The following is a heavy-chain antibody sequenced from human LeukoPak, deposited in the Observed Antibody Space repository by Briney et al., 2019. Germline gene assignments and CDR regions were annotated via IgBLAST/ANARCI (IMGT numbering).Heavy chain of an antibody. J-gene: IGHJ4*02. CDR1: GYTFTGYY. V-gene: IGHV1-2*02. Sequence: ASVTVSCKASGYTFTGYYMHWVRQAPVQGLEWMGWINPNSGGTNYAQKFQGRVTMTRDTSISTAYMELSRLRSDDTAVYYCARVRNYYGDYFYFDYWGQGTLVTVSS. CDR3: ARVRNYYGDYFYFDY. CDR2: INPNSGGT. D-gene: IGHD4-17*01.